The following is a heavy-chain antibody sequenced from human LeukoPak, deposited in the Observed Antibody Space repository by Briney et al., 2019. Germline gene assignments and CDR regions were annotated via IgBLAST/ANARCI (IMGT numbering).Heavy chain of an antibody. D-gene: IGHD3-10*01. CDR3: ATDLGLTMIRGVIVH. CDR2: IKSKGDGETT. CDR1: GFTFTNAW. Sequence: RGSLRLSCAASGFTFTNAWMTWVRQAPGKGLEWVGRIKSKGDGETTDYAAPVKGRFTMSRDDSKATLYLQMNSLKAEDTAVYYCATDLGLTMIRGVIVHWGQGALVTVSS. J-gene: IGHJ4*02. V-gene: IGHV3-15*01.